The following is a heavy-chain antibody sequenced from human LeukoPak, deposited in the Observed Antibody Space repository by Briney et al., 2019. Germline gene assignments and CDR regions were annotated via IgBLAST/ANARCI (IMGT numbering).Heavy chain of an antibody. D-gene: IGHD3-10*01. J-gene: IGHJ2*01. Sequence: PSETLSLTCAVYGVSFSGYYWTWIRQPPGRGLEWIGDISHGGSTTYNPSLQSRVTVSIDTSNNQFSLRMRSVTAADTAIYYCARRRWFGESKNWYLDLWGRGTLVTVSS. CDR2: ISHGGST. CDR1: GVSFSGYY. V-gene: IGHV4-34*01. CDR3: ARRRWFGESKNWYLDL.